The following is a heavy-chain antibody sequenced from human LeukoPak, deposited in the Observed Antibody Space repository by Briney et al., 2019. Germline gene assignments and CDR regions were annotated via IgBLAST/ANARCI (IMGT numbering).Heavy chain of an antibody. CDR1: GYTFTSYG. V-gene: IGHV1-18*01. J-gene: IGHJ2*01. CDR3: ARDPIVGATPYWYFDL. Sequence: ASVKVSCKASGYTFTSYGISWVRQAPGQGLEWMGWISAYNGNTNYAQKLQGRVTMTTDTSTSTAYMKLRSLRSDDTAVYYCARDPIVGATPYWYFDLWGRGTLVTVSS. CDR2: ISAYNGNT. D-gene: IGHD1-26*01.